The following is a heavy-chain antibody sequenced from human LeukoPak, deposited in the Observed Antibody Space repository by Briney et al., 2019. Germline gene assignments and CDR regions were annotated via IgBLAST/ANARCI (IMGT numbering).Heavy chain of an antibody. CDR1: GFTFSRYG. D-gene: IGHD3-16*01. J-gene: IGHJ4*02. Sequence: GGSLRLSCAASGFTFSRYGLHWVRQAPGKGLGWVAFIRDDGSTRYYADSVKGRFTVSRDNPKNTLYLQMDSLRTEDTAVYYCAKVPHSWGLFDSWGQGTLVTVSS. V-gene: IGHV3-30*02. CDR2: IRDDGSTR. CDR3: AKVPHSWGLFDS.